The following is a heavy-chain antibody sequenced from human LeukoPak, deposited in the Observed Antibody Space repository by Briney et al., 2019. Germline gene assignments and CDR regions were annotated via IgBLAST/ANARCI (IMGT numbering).Heavy chain of an antibody. CDR3: AKDISSWDTAMEN. V-gene: IGHV3-11*01. Sequence: GGSLRLSCAASGFSFDDYYINWIRLIPGKGLQWLAYLNSSGRTIYYADSVKGRFTISRDNAKNSLYLQMNSLRAEDTALYYCAKDISSWDTAMENWGQGTLVTVSS. J-gene: IGHJ4*02. CDR1: GFSFDDYY. D-gene: IGHD5-18*01. CDR2: LNSSGRTI.